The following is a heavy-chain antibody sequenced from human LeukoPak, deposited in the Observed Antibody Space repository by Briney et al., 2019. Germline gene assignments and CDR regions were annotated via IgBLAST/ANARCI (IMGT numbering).Heavy chain of an antibody. V-gene: IGHV1-2*02. J-gene: IGHJ5*02. CDR2: INPNSGGT. D-gene: IGHD1-26*01. CDR1: GYTFTGYY. Sequence: ASVKVSCKASGYTFTGYYMHWVRQAPGQGLEWMGWINPNSGGTNYAQKFQGRVTMTRDTSISTAYMELSRLRSDDTAVYYCARGTLRELLGRFVWFDPWGQGTLVTVSS. CDR3: ARGTLRELLGRFVWFDP.